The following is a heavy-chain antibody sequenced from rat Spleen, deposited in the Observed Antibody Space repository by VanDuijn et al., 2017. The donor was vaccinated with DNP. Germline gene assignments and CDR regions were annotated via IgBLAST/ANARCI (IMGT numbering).Heavy chain of an antibody. J-gene: IGHJ2*01. D-gene: IGHD4-3*01. V-gene: IGHV5-27*01. CDR1: GFTFSNYY. Sequence: EVQLVESGGGLVQPGRSLKLSCAASGFTFSNYYMAWVRQAPKKGLEWVATISTSGSRTYYPDSVKGRFTISRDNAKSSLYLQMNSLRSEDTATYYCAKDPRDFDYWCQGVMVTVSS. CDR2: ISTSGSRT. CDR3: AKDPRDFDY.